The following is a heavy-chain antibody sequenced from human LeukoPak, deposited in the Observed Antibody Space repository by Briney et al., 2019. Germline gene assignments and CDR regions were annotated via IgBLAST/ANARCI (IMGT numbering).Heavy chain of an antibody. D-gene: IGHD5-12*01. CDR3: SPCGHAYDWFGP. CDR2: IIPFLGEV. V-gene: IGHV1-69*04. CDR1: GYAFTSYG. Sequence: GASVKVSCKASGYAFTSYGISWVRQAPGQGLQWMGRIIPFLGEVNYAQNFQGRVSFTADKSTATMYMEMKSLRLDDTAIYYCSPCGHAYDWFGPWGQGTLVTVSS. J-gene: IGHJ5*02.